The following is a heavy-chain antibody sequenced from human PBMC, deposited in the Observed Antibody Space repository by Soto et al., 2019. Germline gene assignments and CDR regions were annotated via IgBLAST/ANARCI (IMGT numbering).Heavy chain of an antibody. V-gene: IGHV4-59*13. J-gene: IGHJ3*02. CDR2: IYHTGQT. D-gene: IGHD5-18*01. CDR1: TDSFNDYY. Sequence: QVRLHESGPGLVKPSETLSLTCTVSTDSFNDYYWSWIRQPPGKGLEWIGSIYHTGQTHYNPSVASSVSISVDTSKIQFSMSLSSVTAADTAVYYCARDVGIHDAFDIWGQGTLVTVSS. CDR3: ARDVGIHDAFDI.